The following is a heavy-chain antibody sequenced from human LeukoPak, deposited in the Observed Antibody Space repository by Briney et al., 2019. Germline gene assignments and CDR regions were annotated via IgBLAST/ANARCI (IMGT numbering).Heavy chain of an antibody. V-gene: IGHV4-61*02. CDR1: GGSISSGSYY. CDR2: VYSSGST. Sequence: SETLPLTCTVSGGSISSGSYYWSWMRQPAGKGLEWIGRVYSSGSTNYNPSLKNRVTISVDTSKNQFSLKLNSVTAADTAVYYCARGVGSTSSNWFDPWGQGTLVTVSS. J-gene: IGHJ5*02. D-gene: IGHD2/OR15-2a*01. CDR3: ARGVGSTSSNWFDP.